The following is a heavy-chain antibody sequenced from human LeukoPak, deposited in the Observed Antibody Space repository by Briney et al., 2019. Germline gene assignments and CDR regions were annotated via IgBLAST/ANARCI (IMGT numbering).Heavy chain of an antibody. CDR2: INHSGST. Sequence: TSETLSLTCAVYGRSFSGYYWSWIRQPPGKGLEWIGEINHSGSTNYNPSLKSRVTISVDTSKNQFSLKLSSVTAADTAVYYCAREVGNYCSGGSCYSGTPFYFDYWGQGTLVTVSS. V-gene: IGHV4-34*01. J-gene: IGHJ4*02. CDR3: AREVGNYCSGGSCYSGTPFYFDY. CDR1: GRSFSGYY. D-gene: IGHD2-15*01.